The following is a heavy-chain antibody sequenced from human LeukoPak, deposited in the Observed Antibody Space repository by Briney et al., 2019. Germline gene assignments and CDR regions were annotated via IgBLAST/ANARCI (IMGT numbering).Heavy chain of an antibody. CDR3: ARESERDGYKHYYYGMDV. Sequence: ASVKVSCKASGYTFTSYYMHWVRQATGQGLEWMGWMNPNSGRTGYAQNFQGRITITRNTSISTAYMELSSLRSEDTAVYYCARESERDGYKHYYYGMDVWGQGTTVTVSS. CDR1: GYTFTSYY. D-gene: IGHD5-24*01. CDR2: MNPNSGRT. J-gene: IGHJ6*02. V-gene: IGHV1-8*03.